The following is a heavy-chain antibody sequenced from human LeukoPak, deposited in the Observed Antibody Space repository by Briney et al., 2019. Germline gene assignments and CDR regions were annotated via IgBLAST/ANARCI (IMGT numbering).Heavy chain of an antibody. CDR1: GGSISSSNW. D-gene: IGHD5-18*01. V-gene: IGHV4-4*02. J-gene: IGHJ4*02. CDR2: IYHSGST. CDR3: ARSGYSYGYPNYLNY. Sequence: SGTLSLTCAVSGGSISSSNWWSWVRQPPGKGLEWIGEIYHSGSTNYNPSLKSRVTISVDTSKNQFSLKLSSVTAADTAVYYCARSGYSYGYPNYLNYWGQGTLVTVSS.